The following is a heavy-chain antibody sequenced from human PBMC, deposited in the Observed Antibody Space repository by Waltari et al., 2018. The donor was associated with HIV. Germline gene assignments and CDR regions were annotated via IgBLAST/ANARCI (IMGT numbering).Heavy chain of an antibody. CDR3: ARHRPSSGSYYGDFDY. J-gene: IGHJ4*02. CDR1: GGSISSSSYY. V-gene: IGHV4-39*01. Sequence: QLQLQESGPGLVKPSETLSLTCTVSGGSISSSSYYWGWIRQPPGKGLEWIGSIYYSGSTYYNPSLKSRVTISVDTSKNQFSLKLSSVTAADTAVYYCARHRPSSGSYYGDFDYWGQGTLVTVSS. CDR2: IYYSGST. D-gene: IGHD1-26*01.